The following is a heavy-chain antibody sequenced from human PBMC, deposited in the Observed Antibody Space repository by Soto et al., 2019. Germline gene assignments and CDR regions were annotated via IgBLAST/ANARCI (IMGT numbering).Heavy chain of an antibody. CDR2: IWYDGSNK. CDR1: GFTFSSYG. V-gene: IGHV3-33*01. Sequence: QVQLVESGGGVVQPGRSLRLSCAASGFTFSSYGMHWVRQAPGKGLAWVAVIWYDGSNKYYADSVKGRFTISRDNSKNTLYLQMNSLRAEDTAVYYCARERRAVSKSFYYYYGMDVWGQGTTVTVSS. CDR3: ARERRAVSKSFYYYYGMDV. J-gene: IGHJ6*02. D-gene: IGHD3-16*02.